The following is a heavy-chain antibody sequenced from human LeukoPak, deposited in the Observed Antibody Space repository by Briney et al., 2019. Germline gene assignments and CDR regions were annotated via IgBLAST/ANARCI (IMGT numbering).Heavy chain of an antibody. V-gene: IGHV1-46*01. CDR3: ARGRVAVAGIFQFDY. J-gene: IGHJ4*02. Sequence: ASVKVSCKTSGYTFTSYYIHWVRQAPGQGLEWMGIINPSGGSTSYAQKFQGRVTMTRDTSTSTAYMELRSLRSDDTAVYYCARGRVAVAGIFQFDYWGQGTLVTVSS. D-gene: IGHD6-19*01. CDR1: GYTFTSYY. CDR2: INPSGGST.